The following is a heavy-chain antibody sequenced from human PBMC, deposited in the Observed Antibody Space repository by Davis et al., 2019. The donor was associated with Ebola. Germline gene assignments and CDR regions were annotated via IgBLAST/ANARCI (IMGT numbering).Heavy chain of an antibody. CDR2: IYYSGST. V-gene: IGHV4-30-4*01. J-gene: IGHJ4*02. Sequence: MPSETLSLTCTVSGGSISSGDYYWSWIRQPPGKGLEWIGYIYYSGSTYYNPSLKSRVTISVDTSKNQFSLKLSSVTAADTAVYYGARGSPGGQWLVQSPYFDYWGQGTLVTVSS. CDR1: GGSISSGDYY. D-gene: IGHD6-19*01. CDR3: ARGSPGGQWLVQSPYFDY.